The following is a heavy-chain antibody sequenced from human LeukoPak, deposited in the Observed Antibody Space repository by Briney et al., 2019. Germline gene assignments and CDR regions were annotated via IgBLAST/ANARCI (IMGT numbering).Heavy chain of an antibody. CDR3: AREYCGGDCYSDY. D-gene: IGHD2-21*02. V-gene: IGHV3-21*01. CDR2: ISSSSSYI. CDR1: GFTFSSYS. J-gene: IGHJ4*02. Sequence: PGGSLRLSCAASGFTFSSYSMNWVRQAPGKGLEWVSSISSSSSYIYYADSVKGRFTISRGNAKNSLYLQMNSLRAEDTAVYYCAREYCGGDCYSDYWGRGTLVTVSS.